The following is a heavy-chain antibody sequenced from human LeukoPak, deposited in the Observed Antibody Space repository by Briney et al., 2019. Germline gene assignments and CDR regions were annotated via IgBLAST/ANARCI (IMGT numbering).Heavy chain of an antibody. D-gene: IGHD3-3*01. Sequence: PGGSLRLSCAVSGFTFSNFYMSWIRQAPGKGLEWVAYISSSGATMYYADSVKGRFTIARDNAKNSLYLQMNSLRAEDTAVYYCVRGSLASGAVVYYYYYLDVWGKGTTVTVSS. CDR1: GFTFSNFY. CDR2: ISSSGATM. V-gene: IGHV3-11*04. J-gene: IGHJ6*03. CDR3: VRGSLASGAVVYYYYYLDV.